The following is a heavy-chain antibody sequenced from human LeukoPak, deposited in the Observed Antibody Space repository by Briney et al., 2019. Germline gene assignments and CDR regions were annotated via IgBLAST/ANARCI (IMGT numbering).Heavy chain of an antibody. CDR2: ISSSSTYI. D-gene: IGHD6-13*01. Sequence: GGSLRLSCAASGFTFSDYNMNWVRQAPGKGLEWVSVISSSSTYIYYADSVKGRFTISRDTAKNSLYLQMNSLRAEDTAVYYCARVSTAVSLAIDYWGQGTLVTVST. J-gene: IGHJ4*02. V-gene: IGHV3-21*06. CDR3: ARVSTAVSLAIDY. CDR1: GFTFSDYN.